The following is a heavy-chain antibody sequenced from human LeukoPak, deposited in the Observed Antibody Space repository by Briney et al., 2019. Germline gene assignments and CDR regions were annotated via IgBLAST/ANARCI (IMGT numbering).Heavy chain of an antibody. D-gene: IGHD3-10*01. CDR1: GFTFSNAW. CDR2: IKSKTDGGTT. J-gene: IGHJ5*01. CDR3: TTGLLLWFGEFNS. Sequence: GGSLRLSCAAPGFTFSNAWMSWVRQAPGKGLEWVGRIKSKTDGGTTDYAAPVKGRFTISRDDSKNTLYLQMNSLKTEDTAVYYCTTGLLLWFGEFNSWGQGNLFTLSS. V-gene: IGHV3-15*01.